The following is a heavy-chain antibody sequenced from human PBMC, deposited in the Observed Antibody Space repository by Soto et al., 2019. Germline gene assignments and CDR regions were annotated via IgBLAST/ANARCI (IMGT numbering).Heavy chain of an antibody. CDR2: ISYDGSNK. V-gene: IGHV3-30*18. CDR3: AKDRIYGGNSRDAFDI. Sequence: GSLRLSCAASGFTFSSYGMHWVRQAPGKGLEWVAVISYDGSNKYYADSVKGRFTISRDNSKNTLYLQMNSLRAEDTAVYYCAKDRIYGGNSRDAFDIWGQGTMVTVSS. D-gene: IGHD4-17*01. CDR1: GFTFSSYG. J-gene: IGHJ3*02.